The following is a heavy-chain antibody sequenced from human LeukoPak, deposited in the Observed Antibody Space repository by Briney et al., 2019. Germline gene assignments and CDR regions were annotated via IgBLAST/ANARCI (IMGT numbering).Heavy chain of an antibody. CDR2: IIPIFGTA. V-gene: IGHV1-69*13. D-gene: IGHD3-10*01. Sequence: SVKVSCKASGYTFIGYYMHWVRQAPGQGLEWMGGIIPIFGTANYAQKFQGRVTITADESTSTAYMELSSLRSEDTAVYYCARYGSGSLGDYYFDYWGQGTLVTVSS. CDR1: GYTFIGYY. J-gene: IGHJ4*02. CDR3: ARYGSGSLGDYYFDY.